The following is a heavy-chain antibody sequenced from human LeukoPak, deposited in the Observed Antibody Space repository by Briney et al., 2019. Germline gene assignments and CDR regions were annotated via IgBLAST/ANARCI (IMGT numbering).Heavy chain of an antibody. Sequence: PGGSLRLSCAASGFIFSSFWMSWVRQAPGKGLEWVANIKQDGSAKYYVDSVRGRFTISRDNAKNSLYLQMNTLRAEDTAVYYCARILTGYDAFDYWGQGALVTVSS. V-gene: IGHV3-7*01. CDR2: IKQDGSAK. D-gene: IGHD3-9*01. J-gene: IGHJ4*02. CDR1: GFIFSSFW. CDR3: ARILTGYDAFDY.